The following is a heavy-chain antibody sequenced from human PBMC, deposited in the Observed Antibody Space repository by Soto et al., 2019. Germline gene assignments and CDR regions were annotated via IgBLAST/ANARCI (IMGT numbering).Heavy chain of an antibody. V-gene: IGHV3-33*01. CDR3: AIGEVFWGSYRYLRRAFDI. Sequence: PGGSLRLSCAASGFTFSSYGMHWVRQAPGKGLEWVAVIWYDGSNKYYADSVKGRFTISRDNSKNTLYLQMNSLRAADTAVYYCAIGEVFWGSYRYLRRAFDIWGQGTMVTVSS. CDR1: GFTFSSYG. D-gene: IGHD3-16*02. CDR2: IWYDGSNK. J-gene: IGHJ3*02.